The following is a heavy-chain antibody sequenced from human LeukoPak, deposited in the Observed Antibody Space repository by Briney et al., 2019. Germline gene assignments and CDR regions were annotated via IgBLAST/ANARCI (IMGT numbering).Heavy chain of an antibody. J-gene: IGHJ4*02. D-gene: IGHD3-22*01. CDR2: FDPEDGET. Sequence: GASVKVSCKVSGYTLTELSMHWVRQAPGKGLGWMGGFDPEDGETIYAQKFQGRVTMTEDTSTDTAYMELSSLRSEDTAVYYCATRVVEVITTGPQTEADYWGQGTLVTVSS. CDR3: ATRVVEVITTGPQTEADY. CDR1: GYTLTELS. V-gene: IGHV1-24*01.